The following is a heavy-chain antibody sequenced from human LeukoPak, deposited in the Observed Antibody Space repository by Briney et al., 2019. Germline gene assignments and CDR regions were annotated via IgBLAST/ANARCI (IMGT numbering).Heavy chain of an antibody. D-gene: IGHD2-15*01. CDR3: AKAPGQYCSGGSCYYDP. J-gene: IGHJ5*02. CDR1: GFTFSSYA. V-gene: IGHV3-23*01. CDR2: ISGSGSTT. Sequence: GGSLRLSCAAPGFTFSSYAMTWVRQAPGKGLEWVSAISGSGSTTYYADSVKGRFTISRDNSKNTLYLQMNSLRAEDTAVYYCAKAPGQYCSGGSCYYDPWGQGTLVTVSS.